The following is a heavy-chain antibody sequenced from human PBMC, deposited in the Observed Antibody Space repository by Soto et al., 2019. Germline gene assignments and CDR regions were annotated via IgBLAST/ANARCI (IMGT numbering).Heavy chain of an antibody. Sequence: QVHLVQSGAEVKKPGASVKVSCKASGYTFTSYGITWVRQAPGQGIEWMGWSSAHNGNTDYAQKLQGRVIVTRDTSTSTAYMELRSLRSDDTAVYYCARGRYGEYWGQGALVSVSS. CDR2: SSAHNGNT. J-gene: IGHJ4*02. D-gene: IGHD3-10*01. CDR1: GYTFTSYG. V-gene: IGHV1-18*01. CDR3: ARGRYGEY.